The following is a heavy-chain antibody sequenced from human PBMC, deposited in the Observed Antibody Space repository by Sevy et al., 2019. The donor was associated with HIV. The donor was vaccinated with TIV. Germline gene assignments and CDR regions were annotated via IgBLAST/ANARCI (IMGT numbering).Heavy chain of an antibody. V-gene: IGHV3-9*01. Sequence: GGSLRLSCAASGFTFDDFAMHWVRQVPGKGLEWVSGLNWDSGSVAYADSVKGRFTISRDNAKNALFLQMKSLGAEDTALYYCAKDIGATGIAVVANWGQGIQVTVSS. J-gene: IGHJ4*02. CDR2: LNWDSGSV. CDR1: GFTFDDFA. D-gene: IGHD6-19*01. CDR3: AKDIGATGIAVVAN.